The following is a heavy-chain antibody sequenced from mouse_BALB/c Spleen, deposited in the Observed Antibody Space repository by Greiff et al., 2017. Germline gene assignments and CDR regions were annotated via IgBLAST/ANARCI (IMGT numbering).Heavy chain of an antibody. CDR1: GFTFSSYA. Sequence: EVKLVESGGGLVKPGGSLKLSCAASGFTFSSYAMSWVRQTPEKRLEWVASISSGGSTYYPDSVKGRFTISRDNARNILYLQMSSLRSEDTAMYYCARGRNWYFDVWGAGTTVTVSS. CDR2: ISSGGST. CDR3: ARGRNWYFDV. J-gene: IGHJ1*01. V-gene: IGHV5-6-5*01.